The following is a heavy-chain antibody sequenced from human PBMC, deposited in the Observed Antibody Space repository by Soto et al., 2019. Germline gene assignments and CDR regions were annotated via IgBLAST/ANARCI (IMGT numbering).Heavy chain of an antibody. J-gene: IGHJ4*02. D-gene: IGHD2-15*01. Sequence: EVQLVESGGGLVQPGGSLSLSCAPSGFIFSNYIMHWVRQAPGKGLEYVSGISSNGGSTYYANSVKGRFTISRDNSKNTLYLQMGSLRAEDMAVYYCAREYCRGGSCNYFFDYWGQGTLVTVSS. CDR2: ISSNGGST. V-gene: IGHV3-64*01. CDR1: GFIFSNYI. CDR3: AREYCRGGSCNYFFDY.